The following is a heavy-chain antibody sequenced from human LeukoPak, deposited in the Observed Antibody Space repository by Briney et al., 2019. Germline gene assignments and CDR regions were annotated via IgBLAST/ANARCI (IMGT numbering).Heavy chain of an antibody. D-gene: IGHD5-18*01. Sequence: QTGGSLRLSCAGSGFTFSSYSMSWVRHAPGKGLEWVSYISGSGKTIYYADSVKGRFTISRDNTKNSLYLQMNSLGAEDTAVYYCARDWDVDTAMVTVDYWGQGTLVTVSS. V-gene: IGHV3-48*01. CDR1: GFTFSSYS. J-gene: IGHJ4*02. CDR3: ARDWDVDTAMVTVDY. CDR2: ISGSGKTI.